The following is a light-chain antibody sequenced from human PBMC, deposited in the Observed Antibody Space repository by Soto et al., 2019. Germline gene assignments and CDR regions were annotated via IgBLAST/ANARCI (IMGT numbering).Light chain of an antibody. CDR2: DAS. Sequence: EIVLTQSPATLSLSPGERATLSCRASQSVSSYLAWYQQKPGKAPRLLIYDASHRATGIPARFSGSGSATDFTLTISSLEPEDFAVYSCQQRYNWPLTFGGGTKVEIK. V-gene: IGKV3-11*01. CDR1: QSVSSY. J-gene: IGKJ4*01. CDR3: QQRYNWPLT.